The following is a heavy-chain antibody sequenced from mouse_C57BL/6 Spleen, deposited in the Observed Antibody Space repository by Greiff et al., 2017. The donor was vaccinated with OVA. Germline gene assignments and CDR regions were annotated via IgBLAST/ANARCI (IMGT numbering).Heavy chain of an antibody. D-gene: IGHD2-3*01. CDR3: TREGYDGYLYYFDY. V-gene: IGHV5-9-1*02. CDR1: GFTFSSYA. Sequence: EVHLVESGEGLVKPGGSLKLSCAASGFTFSSYAMSWVRQTPEKRLEWVAYISSGGDYIYYADTVKGRFTISRDNARNTLYLQMSSLKSEDTAMYYCTREGYDGYLYYFDYWGQGTTLTVSS. CDR2: ISSGGDYI. J-gene: IGHJ2*01.